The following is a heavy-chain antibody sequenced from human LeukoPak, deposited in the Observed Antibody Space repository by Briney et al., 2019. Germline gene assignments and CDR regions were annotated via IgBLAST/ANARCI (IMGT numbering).Heavy chain of an antibody. D-gene: IGHD3-10*01. CDR3: ARDLYGSGSEKAGVNYYYYGMDV. J-gene: IGHJ6*04. V-gene: IGHV1-69*01. CDR2: IIPIFGTA. CDR1: GGTFSSYA. Sequence: SVKVSCKASGGTFSSYAISWVRQAPGQGLEWMGGIIPIFGTANYAQKFQGRVTITADESTSTAYMELNSLRAEDTAVYYCARDLYGSGSEKAGVNYYYYGMDVWGKGTTVTVSS.